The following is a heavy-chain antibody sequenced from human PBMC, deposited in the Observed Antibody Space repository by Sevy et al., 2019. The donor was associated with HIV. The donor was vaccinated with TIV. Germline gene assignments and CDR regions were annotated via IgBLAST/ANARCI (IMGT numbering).Heavy chain of an antibody. Sequence: GGSLRLSCAASGFTFRNYVMNWVRQPPGKGLEWVSVISDGGGTTYYADSVKGQFTISRDDSESTLYLQMNSLRVEDTAVYFCAKVVAGALAALDIWGQGTMVTVSS. J-gene: IGHJ3*02. CDR3: AKVVAGALAALDI. D-gene: IGHD3-10*01. V-gene: IGHV3-23*01. CDR1: GFTFRNYV. CDR2: ISDGGGTT.